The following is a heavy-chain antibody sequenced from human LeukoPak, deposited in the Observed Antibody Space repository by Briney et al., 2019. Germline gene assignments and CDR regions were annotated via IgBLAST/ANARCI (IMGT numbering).Heavy chain of an antibody. D-gene: IGHD1-14*01. CDR2: ISTDGRFT. Sequence: GGSLRLSCAASGFTFSNYWMHWVRLAPGKGPMWVSRISTDGRFTSYADSVKGRFTVSRDNAKSSLYLQMNSLRAEDTAVYYCARAMVWDHGDYWGQGTLVTVSS. CDR1: GFTFSNYW. J-gene: IGHJ4*02. V-gene: IGHV3-74*01. CDR3: ARAMVWDHGDY.